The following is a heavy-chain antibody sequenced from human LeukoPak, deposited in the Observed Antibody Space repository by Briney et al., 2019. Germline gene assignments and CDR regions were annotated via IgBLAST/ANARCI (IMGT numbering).Heavy chain of an antibody. CDR1: GGSISSYY. Sequence: SETLSLTCTVSGGSISSYYWSWIRQPPGKGLEWSGYIYYSGSTNYTPPLKSRVTISVDTSKNQFSLKLSSVTAADTAVYYCARAPRGYSYDFDYWGQGTLVTVSS. V-gene: IGHV4-59*01. J-gene: IGHJ4*02. CDR3: ARAPRGYSYDFDY. CDR2: IYYSGST. D-gene: IGHD5-18*01.